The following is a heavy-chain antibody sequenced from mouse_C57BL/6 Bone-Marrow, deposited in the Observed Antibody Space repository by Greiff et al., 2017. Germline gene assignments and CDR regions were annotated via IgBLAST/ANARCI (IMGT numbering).Heavy chain of an antibody. CDR2: INPNYGTT. CDR3: ERGYDYDYAMDY. D-gene: IGHD2-4*01. CDR1: GYSFTDYN. V-gene: IGHV1-39*01. J-gene: IGHJ4*01. Sequence: EVQLQESGPELVKPGASVKISCKASGYSFTDYNMNWVKQSNGKSLEWIGVINPNYGTTSYNQKFKGKATLTVDQSSSTAYMQLNSLTSEDSAVYSCERGYDYDYAMDYWGQGTSVTVSS.